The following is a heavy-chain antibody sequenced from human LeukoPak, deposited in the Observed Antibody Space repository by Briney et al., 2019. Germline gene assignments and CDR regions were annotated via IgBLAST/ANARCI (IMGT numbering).Heavy chain of an antibody. CDR3: ARGGAGTTYCDY. CDR2: MNPNSGNT. J-gene: IGHJ4*02. Sequence: ASVKVSCKASGYTFTSYDINWVRQATGQGLEWMGWMNPNSGNTGYAQKFQGRVTMTRNTSISTAYMELSSLRSEDTAMYYCARGGAGTTYCDYWGQGTLVTVSS. V-gene: IGHV1-8*01. D-gene: IGHD1-7*01. CDR1: GYTFTSYD.